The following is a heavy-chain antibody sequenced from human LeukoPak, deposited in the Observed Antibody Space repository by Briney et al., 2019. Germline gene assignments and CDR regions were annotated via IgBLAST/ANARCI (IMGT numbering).Heavy chain of an antibody. CDR3: AREGIFEYSYGYVGY. Sequence: GGSLRLSCAASGFTFSSYWMSWVRQAPGKGLEWVANIKQDGSEKYYVDSVKGRFTISRDNAKNSLYLQMNSLRAEDTAVYYCAREGIFEYSYGYVGYWGQGTLVTVSS. CDR2: IKQDGSEK. D-gene: IGHD5-18*01. CDR1: GFTFSSYW. J-gene: IGHJ4*02. V-gene: IGHV3-7*01.